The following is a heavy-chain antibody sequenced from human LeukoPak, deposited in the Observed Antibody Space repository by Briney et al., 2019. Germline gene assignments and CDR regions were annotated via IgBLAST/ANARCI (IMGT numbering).Heavy chain of an antibody. CDR3: AKVKSTYYDSSGIDY. V-gene: IGHV3-30-3*01. Sequence: GRSLRLSCAASGFTFSSYAMHWVRQAPGKGLEWVAVISYDGSNKYYADSVKGRFTISRDNSKNTLYLQMNSLRAEDTAVYYCAKVKSTYYDSSGIDYWGQGTLVTVSS. CDR2: ISYDGSNK. CDR1: GFTFSSYA. J-gene: IGHJ4*02. D-gene: IGHD3-22*01.